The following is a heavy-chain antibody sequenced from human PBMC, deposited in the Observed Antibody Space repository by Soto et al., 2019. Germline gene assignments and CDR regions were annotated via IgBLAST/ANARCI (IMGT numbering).Heavy chain of an antibody. J-gene: IGHJ4*02. CDR1: GFTSSSDV. D-gene: IGHD3-22*01. CDR3: ARGVFYYYGSSGYSPDY. CDR2: ISFDGSKK. Sequence: GGSLRLSCEGSGFTSSSDVMHWVRQARGKGLEWVALISFDGSKKNYADSVKGRFTISRDNSKNMMYLQMNSLRPEDTAVYYCARGVFYYYGSSGYSPDYWGQGTLVTVSS. V-gene: IGHV3-30-3*01.